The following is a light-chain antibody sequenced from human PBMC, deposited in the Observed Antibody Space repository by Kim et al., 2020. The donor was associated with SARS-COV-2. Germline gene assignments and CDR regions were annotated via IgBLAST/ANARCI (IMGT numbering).Light chain of an antibody. J-gene: IGKJ5*01. V-gene: IGKV1-17*01. CDR2: GAS. CDR1: QDIGTD. Sequence: PSLGSTPPLTCPARQDIGTDLGWYQQSPGRAPKRLIYGASNLQSGVPSRFSGSGSETEFTLTITSLQPEDFATYFCLQHRTYPLTFGQGTRLEIK. CDR3: LQHRTYPLT.